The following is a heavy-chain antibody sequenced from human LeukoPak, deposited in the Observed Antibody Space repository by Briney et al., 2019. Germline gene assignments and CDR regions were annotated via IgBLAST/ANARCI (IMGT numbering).Heavy chain of an antibody. Sequence: KPSETLSLTCAVYGGSFSGYYWSWIRQPPGKGLEWIGEINHSGSTNYNPSLKSRVTISVDTSKNQFSLKLSSVTAADTAVYYCARHVTGSEGGGSGSYPTPNWFDPWGQGTLVTVSS. D-gene: IGHD3-10*01. CDR2: INHSGST. CDR1: GGSFSGYY. V-gene: IGHV4-34*01. CDR3: ARHVTGSEGGGSGSYPTPNWFDP. J-gene: IGHJ5*02.